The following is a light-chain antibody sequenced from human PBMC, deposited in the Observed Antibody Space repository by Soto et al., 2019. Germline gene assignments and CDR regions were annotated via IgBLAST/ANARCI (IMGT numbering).Light chain of an antibody. CDR2: DTS. Sequence: EVDWTQSPGTLCLSPGERATLSCRASQSVSSSHLAWYQQKRGQAPRLLIYDTSTRATGIPDRFSGSGSGTDFTLTISRLEPEDFAVYHCQQYGTSPVTFGQGTRLEIK. J-gene: IGKJ5*01. CDR3: QQYGTSPVT. V-gene: IGKV3-20*01. CDR1: QSVSSSH.